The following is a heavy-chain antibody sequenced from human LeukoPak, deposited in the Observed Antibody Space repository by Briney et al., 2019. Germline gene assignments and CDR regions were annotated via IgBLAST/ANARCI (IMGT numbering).Heavy chain of an antibody. CDR2: ISGSGGTT. CDR1: GCTFSNCA. V-gene: IGHV3-23*01. Sequence: GGSLRLSCATSGCTFSNCAVSWVRQAPGKGLEWVSSISGSGGTTYYADSVKGRFTISRDNSKNTLYLQMNRLRAEDTAVYCCAKGTYRASSGLVDYWGQGTLVTVSS. D-gene: IGHD1-1*01. CDR3: AKGTYRASSGLVDY. J-gene: IGHJ4*02.